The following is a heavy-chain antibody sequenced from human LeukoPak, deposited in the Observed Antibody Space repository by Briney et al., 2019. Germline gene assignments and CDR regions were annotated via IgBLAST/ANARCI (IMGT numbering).Heavy chain of an antibody. CDR3: ARVFGTHYYYYMDV. CDR1: GYTFTGYY. D-gene: IGHD1-1*01. Sequence: ASVKVSCKASGYTFTGYYMHWVRQAPGQGLEWMGWINPNSGGTNYAQKFQGWVTMTRDTSISTAYMELGSLRSEDTAVYYCARVFGTHYYYYMDVWGKGTTVTVSS. CDR2: INPNSGGT. J-gene: IGHJ6*03. V-gene: IGHV1-2*04.